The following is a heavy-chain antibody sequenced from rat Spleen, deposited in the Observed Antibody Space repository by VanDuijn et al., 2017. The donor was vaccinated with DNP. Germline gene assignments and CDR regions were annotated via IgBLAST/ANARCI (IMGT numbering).Heavy chain of an antibody. V-gene: IGHV7-7*01. Sequence: EVKLLESGGGLVQPGGSMRLSCATSGFTFTDFYMNWIRQPAGKAPEWLGFIRDKANGYTTEYNPSVKGRFTISRDNTQNMLFLQMNTLRTEDTATYYCARSGYYYAMDVWGQGTSVTVSS. J-gene: IGHJ4*01. CDR3: ARSGYYYAMDV. CDR2: IRDKANGYTT. CDR1: GFTFTDFY.